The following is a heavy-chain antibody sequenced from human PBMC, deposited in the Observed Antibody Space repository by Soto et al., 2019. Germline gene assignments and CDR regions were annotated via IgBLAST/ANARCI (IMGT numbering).Heavy chain of an antibody. CDR2: ISYDGSNK. V-gene: IGHV3-30-3*01. CDR3: ARDTSRTLAAAGNY. D-gene: IGHD6-13*01. Sequence: GGSLRRSFAASRFTFNVCSGHWVRQAPGKGLEWVAVISYDGSNKYYADSVKGRFTISRDNSKNTLYLQMNSLRAEDTAVYYCARDTSRTLAAAGNYWGQGT. CDR1: RFTFNVCS. J-gene: IGHJ4*02.